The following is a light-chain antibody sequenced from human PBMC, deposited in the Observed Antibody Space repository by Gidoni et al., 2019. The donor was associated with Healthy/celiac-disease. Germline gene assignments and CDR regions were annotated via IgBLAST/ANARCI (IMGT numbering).Light chain of an antibody. CDR2: AAS. J-gene: IGKJ4*01. V-gene: IGKV1-39*01. CDR3: QQSYGTLT. Sequence: DIKLTQSPFPLSASVGDRVTITCRASQSISSYLNWYQPKPGKAPKLLISAASSLQGGVQSRFSGSGSDTDFTLTIISLQPEDFSTYYCQQSYGTLTFXGXTKVDIK. CDR1: QSISSY.